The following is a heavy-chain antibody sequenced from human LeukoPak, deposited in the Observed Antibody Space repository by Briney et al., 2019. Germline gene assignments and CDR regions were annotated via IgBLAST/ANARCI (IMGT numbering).Heavy chain of an antibody. J-gene: IGHJ4*02. D-gene: IGHD2/OR15-2a*01. Sequence: GGSLGLSCAASGFTFSDTWMHWVRQAPGEGLVWVSRIRSDGSDTRYAESVKGRFTISRDNAKNTLYLQMNSLRAEDTAVYYCARDWFHAIDYWGQGTLVTVSS. V-gene: IGHV3-74*01. CDR3: ARDWFHAIDY. CDR2: IRSDGSDT. CDR1: GFTFSDTW.